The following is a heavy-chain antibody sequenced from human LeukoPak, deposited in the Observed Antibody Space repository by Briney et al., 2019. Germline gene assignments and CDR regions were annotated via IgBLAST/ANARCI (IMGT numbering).Heavy chain of an antibody. D-gene: IGHD4-17*01. V-gene: IGHV4-59*01. Sequence: SETLSLTCTVSGGSISSYYWSWIRQPPGKGLEWIGYIYYSGSTNYNPSLKSRVTISVDTSKNQFSLKLSSVTAADTAVYYCARGPWTTVTSFDYWGQGTLVTVSS. CDR3: ARGPWTTVTSFDY. CDR1: GGSISSYY. CDR2: IYYSGST. J-gene: IGHJ4*02.